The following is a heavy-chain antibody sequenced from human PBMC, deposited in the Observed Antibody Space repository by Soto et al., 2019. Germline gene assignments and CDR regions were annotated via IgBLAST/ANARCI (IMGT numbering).Heavy chain of an antibody. V-gene: IGHV3-73*01. CDR2: IKSKAHNYAT. CDR3: IRGGLEYMDA. CDR1: GCTFRAPT. J-gene: IGHJ6*03. D-gene: IGHD3-3*01. Sequence: PGGSLRLCWAASGCTFRAPTRGWIRQATGKGLEWVGRIKSKAHNYATTYGASVKGRFTISRDDSKNTAYLQMDSLKTEDTAVYYCIRGGLEYMDAWGKGTTVTVSS.